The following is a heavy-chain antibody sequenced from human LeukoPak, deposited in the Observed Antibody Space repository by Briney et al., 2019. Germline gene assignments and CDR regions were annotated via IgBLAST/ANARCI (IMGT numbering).Heavy chain of an antibody. CDR2: IYYSGST. CDR3: ARFERGYSGSEGIDY. Sequence: SVTLSLTCTVSGGSISSGDYYWSWIRQPPGKGLEWIGYIYYSGSTYYNPSLKSRVTISVDTSKNQFSLKLSSVTAADTAVYYCARFERGYSGSEGIDYWGQGTLVTVSS. CDR1: GGSISSGDYY. J-gene: IGHJ4*02. D-gene: IGHD5-12*01. V-gene: IGHV4-30-4*01.